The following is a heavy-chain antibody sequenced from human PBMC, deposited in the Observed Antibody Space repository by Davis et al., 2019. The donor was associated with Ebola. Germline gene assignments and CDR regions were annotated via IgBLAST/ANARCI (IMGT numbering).Heavy chain of an antibody. V-gene: IGHV3-48*03. Sequence: GESLMISCAASGFTFSSYEMNWVRQAPGKGLEWVSYISSSGSTIYYADSVKGRFTISRDNAKNSLYLQMNSLRTEDTALYYCAKDRWSNYGGNGHWGQGTLVTVSS. J-gene: IGHJ4*02. D-gene: IGHD4-23*01. CDR2: ISSSGSTI. CDR3: AKDRWSNYGGNGH. CDR1: GFTFSSYE.